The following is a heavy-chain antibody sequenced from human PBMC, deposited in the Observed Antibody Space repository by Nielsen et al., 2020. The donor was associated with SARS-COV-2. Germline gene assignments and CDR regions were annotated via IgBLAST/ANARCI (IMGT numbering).Heavy chain of an antibody. D-gene: IGHD3-3*02. CDR3: AGTLTIFGVAPSLDY. CDR1: GGSISSGNW. V-gene: IGHV4-4*02. J-gene: IGHJ4*02. CDR2: ITHAGTT. Sequence: SETLSLTCTVSGGSISSGNWWSWIRQTPGKGLEWIGEITHAGTTNYNPSLQSRVTISLDTSKKQFSLRLSSLTAADTAVYYCAGTLTIFGVAPSLDYWGQGTLVTVSS.